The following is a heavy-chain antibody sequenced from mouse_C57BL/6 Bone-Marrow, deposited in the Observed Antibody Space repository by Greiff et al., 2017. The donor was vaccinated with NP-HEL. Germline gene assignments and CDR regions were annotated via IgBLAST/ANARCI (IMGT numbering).Heavy chain of an antibody. J-gene: IGHJ4*01. CDR3: ARSPGTNYAMDY. CDR2: INPNNGGT. D-gene: IGHD4-1*01. CDR1: GYTFTDYN. V-gene: IGHV1-18*01. Sequence: VQLKQSGPELVKPGASVKIPCKASGYTFTDYNMDWVKQSHGKSLEWIGDINPNNGGTIYNQKFKGKATLTVDKSSSTAYMELRSLTSEDTAVYYCARSPGTNYAMDYWGQGTSVTVSS.